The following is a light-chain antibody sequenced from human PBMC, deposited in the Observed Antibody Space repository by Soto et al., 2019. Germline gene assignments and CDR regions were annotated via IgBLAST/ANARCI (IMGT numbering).Light chain of an antibody. J-gene: IGKJ1*01. CDR3: QQSYSTSPT. V-gene: IGKV1-39*01. CDR1: QSISSY. Sequence: DIQMTQSPSSLSASVGDRFTITCRASQSISSYLNWYQQKPGKAPKLLIHAVSSLQTGVPSRFSGSGSATDFTLSTSSLQPDDVGTYYCQQSYSTSPTFGQGTKVDIK. CDR2: AVS.